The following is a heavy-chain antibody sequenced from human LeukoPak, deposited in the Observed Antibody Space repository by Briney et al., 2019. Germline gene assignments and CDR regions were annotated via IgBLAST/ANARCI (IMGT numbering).Heavy chain of an antibody. CDR2: INHSGST. V-gene: IGHV4-34*01. Sequence: SETLSLTCAVYGGSFSGYYWSWIRQPPGKGLEWTGEINHSGSTNYNPSLKSRVTISVDTSKNQFSLKLSSVTAADTAVYYCARGGGRSYDSSGYYGYWGQGTLVTVSS. J-gene: IGHJ4*02. CDR1: GGSFSGYY. D-gene: IGHD3-22*01. CDR3: ARGGGRSYDSSGYYGY.